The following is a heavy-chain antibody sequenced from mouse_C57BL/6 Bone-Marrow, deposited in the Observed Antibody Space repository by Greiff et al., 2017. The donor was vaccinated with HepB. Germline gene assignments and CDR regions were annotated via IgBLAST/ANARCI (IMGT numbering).Heavy chain of an antibody. V-gene: IGHV1-81*01. CDR1: GYTFTSYG. D-gene: IGHD1-1*01. J-gene: IGHJ3*01. CDR3: ARPGEYGSFAY. Sequence: VQLQQSGAELARPGASVKLSCKASGYTFTSYGISWVKQRTGQGLEWIGEIYPRSGNTYYNEKFKGKATLTADKSSSTAYMELRSLTSEDSAVYVCARPGEYGSFAYGGQGTRVTVSA. CDR2: IYPRSGNT.